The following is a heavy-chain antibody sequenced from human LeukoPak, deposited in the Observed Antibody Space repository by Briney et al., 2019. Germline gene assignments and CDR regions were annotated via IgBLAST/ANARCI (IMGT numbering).Heavy chain of an antibody. CDR1: GLTFSSYA. Sequence: GGSLRLSCAASGLTFSSYAMHWVRQAPGKGLEWVAVISYDGSNKYYADSVKGRFTISRDNTKNTLYLQMNSLRAEDTAVYYCARVGGWYTPIDYWGQGTLVTVSS. D-gene: IGHD6-19*01. CDR3: ARVGGWYTPIDY. CDR2: ISYDGSNK. J-gene: IGHJ4*02. V-gene: IGHV3-30-3*01.